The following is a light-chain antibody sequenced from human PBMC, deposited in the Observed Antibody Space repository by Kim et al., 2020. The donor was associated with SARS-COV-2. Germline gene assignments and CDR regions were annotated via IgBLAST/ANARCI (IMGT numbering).Light chain of an antibody. CDR2: GKN. Sequence: AWGQTVRITCQGDRLRTYYATWYQQKPGQAPILVIYGKNNRPSGIPDRFSGSSSGNTASLTITGTQAGDETDYYCNSRDSNDNVVFGGGTQLTVL. CDR3: NSRDSNDNVV. V-gene: IGLV3-19*01. CDR1: RLRTYY. J-gene: IGLJ2*01.